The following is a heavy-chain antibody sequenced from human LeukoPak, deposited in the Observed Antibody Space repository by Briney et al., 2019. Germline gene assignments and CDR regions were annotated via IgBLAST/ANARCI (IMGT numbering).Heavy chain of an antibody. CDR3: ARRGAYFDY. Sequence: ASVKVSCKTSGYSFTGYYMHWVRQAPGQGLEWMGWINPKNGGTNYPQKFQGRVTMTTDTSVGTAYMELSSLASGDTAVYYCARRGAYFDYWGQGTLVTVSS. CDR1: GYSFTGYY. V-gene: IGHV1-2*02. CDR2: INPKNGGT. J-gene: IGHJ4*02.